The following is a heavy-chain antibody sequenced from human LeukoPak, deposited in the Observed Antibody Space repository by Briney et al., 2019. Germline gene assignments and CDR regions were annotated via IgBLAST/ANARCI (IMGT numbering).Heavy chain of an antibody. J-gene: IGHJ4*02. Sequence: PSETLSLTCDVSGGSNDSTNWWNWVRQPPGKGREWIGEIHHEGRINYNPSLKSRVTLSVDKSKNQFSLRLNSVTAADTAMYYCARSHDHLWGNYPDYWGQGTLVTVSS. CDR1: GGSNDSTNW. CDR3: ARSHDHLWGNYPDY. D-gene: IGHD3-16*02. V-gene: IGHV4/OR15-8*01. CDR2: IHHEGRI.